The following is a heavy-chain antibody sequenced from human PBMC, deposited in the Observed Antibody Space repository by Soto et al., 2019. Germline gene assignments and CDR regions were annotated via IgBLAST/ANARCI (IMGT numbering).Heavy chain of an antibody. CDR2: ISGGGDTT. D-gene: IGHD3-10*01. V-gene: IGHV3-23*01. J-gene: IGHJ4*02. CDR3: AKGRGGSGSLTPRFDF. Sequence: EVQLLESGGGLVQPGGSLRLSCAASGFTFNNYAMTWVRQAPGKGLEWVSAISGGGDTTSYADSVKGRFPVSRDGSKNTLYLQMSSLRAEDTALYYCAKGRGGSGSLTPRFDFWGQGTLVTVSS. CDR1: GFTFNNYA.